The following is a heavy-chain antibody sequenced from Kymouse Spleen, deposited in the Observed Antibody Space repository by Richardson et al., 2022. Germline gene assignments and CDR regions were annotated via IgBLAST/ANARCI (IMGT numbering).Heavy chain of an antibody. CDR2: ISWNSGSI. D-gene: IGHD6-13*01. V-gene: IGHV3-9*01. CDR1: GFTFDDYA. CDR3: AKDIAAAGLYYFDY. Sequence: EVQLVESGGGLVQPGRSLRLSCAASGFTFDDYAMHWVRQAPGKGLEWVSGISWNSGSIGYADSVKGRFTISRDNAKNSLYLQMNSLRAEDTALYYCAKDIAAAGLYYFDYWGQGTLVTVSS. J-gene: IGHJ4*02.